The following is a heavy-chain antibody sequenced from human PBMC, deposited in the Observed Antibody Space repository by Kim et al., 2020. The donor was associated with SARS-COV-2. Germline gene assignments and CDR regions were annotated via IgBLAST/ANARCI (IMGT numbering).Heavy chain of an antibody. CDR2: ISSSSSYT. D-gene: IGHD5-12*01. CDR3: ARDRWLLRYGMDV. J-gene: IGHJ6*02. V-gene: IGHV3-11*06. CDR1: GFTFSDYY. Sequence: GGSLRLSCAASGFTFSDYYMSWIRQAPGKGLEWVSYISSSSSYTNYADSVKGRFTISRDNAKNSLYLQMNSLRAEDTAVYYCARDRWLLRYGMDVWGQGTTVTVSS.